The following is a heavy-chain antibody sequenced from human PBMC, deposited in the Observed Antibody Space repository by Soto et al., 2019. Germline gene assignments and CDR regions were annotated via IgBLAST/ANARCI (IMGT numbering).Heavy chain of an antibody. CDR1: GGPFSGYF. V-gene: IGHV4-34*01. Sequence: PSGTLSLTCAVYGGPFSGYFWSWIRQPPGKGLEWIGEVSRSGTTNYNPSLKSRVTISVDTSKNQFSLKLTFVSAADRGVYYCARRVGHCESKNVMDVWGQGTTVTGSS. CDR2: VSRSGTT. CDR3: ARRVGHCESKNVMDV. D-gene: IGHD3-16*01. J-gene: IGHJ6*02.